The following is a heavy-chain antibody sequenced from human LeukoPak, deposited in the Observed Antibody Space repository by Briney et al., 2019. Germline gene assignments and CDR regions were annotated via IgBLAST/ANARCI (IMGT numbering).Heavy chain of an antibody. Sequence: GGSLRLSCAASGLTFSTYAISWVRQAPGKGLEWVSAIRGSGDRSYYADSVKGRFTISRDNSKDTLYLQMNSLRAEDTAVYFCAREQSGSGGWYTVDYWGQGTLVTVSS. J-gene: IGHJ4*02. V-gene: IGHV3-23*01. CDR1: GLTFSTYA. CDR2: IRGSGDRS. CDR3: AREQSGSGGWYTVDY. D-gene: IGHD6-19*01.